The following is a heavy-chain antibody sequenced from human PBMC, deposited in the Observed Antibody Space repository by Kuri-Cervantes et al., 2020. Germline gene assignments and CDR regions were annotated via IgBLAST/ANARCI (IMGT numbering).Heavy chain of an antibody. CDR2: IIPILGLA. V-gene: IGHV1-69*02. J-gene: IGHJ4*02. Sequence: SVKVSCKASGGTFSSYTISWVRQAPGQGLEWMGRIIPILGLANYAQKFQGRVTITADKSTSTAYMELSSLRSEDTAVYYCASEIYYDSSGYLLNYWGQGTLVTVSS. CDR1: GGTFSSYT. CDR3: ASEIYYDSSGYLLNY. D-gene: IGHD3-22*01.